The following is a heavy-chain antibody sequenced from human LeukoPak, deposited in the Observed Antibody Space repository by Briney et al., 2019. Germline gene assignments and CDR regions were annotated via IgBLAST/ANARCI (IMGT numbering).Heavy chain of an antibody. CDR3: STRAFSDTSPVA. Sequence: GESLKISCKHSGYHFASQWIGWVRQMPGKGLDWMGIINPGNSDIVYTPSFQGQVSFSADKSTSTVFLQWGSLKASDTAIYYCSTRAFSDTSPVAWGQGTLVTVSS. CDR2: INPGNSDI. CDR1: GYHFASQW. J-gene: IGHJ5*02. V-gene: IGHV5-51*01. D-gene: IGHD3-22*01.